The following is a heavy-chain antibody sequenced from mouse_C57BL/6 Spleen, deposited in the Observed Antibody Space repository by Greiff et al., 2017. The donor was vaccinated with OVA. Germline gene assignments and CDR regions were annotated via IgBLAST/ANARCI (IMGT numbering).Heavy chain of an antibody. CDR2: IYPRSGNT. D-gene: IGHD1-1*01. CDR3: ADSSYWYFDV. V-gene: IGHV1-81*01. CDR1: GYTFTSYG. J-gene: IGHJ1*03. Sequence: QVQLQQSGAELARPGASVKLSCKASGYTFTSYGISWVKQRTGQGLEWIGEIYPRSGNTYYNEKFKGKATLTADKSSSTAYMELRSLTSEDSAVYFCADSSYWYFDVWGTGTTVTVSS.